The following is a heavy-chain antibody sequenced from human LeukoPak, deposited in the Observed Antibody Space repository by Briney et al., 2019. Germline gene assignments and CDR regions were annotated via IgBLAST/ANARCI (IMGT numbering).Heavy chain of an antibody. D-gene: IGHD3-3*01. CDR2: IYFSGST. Sequence: TDTLSLTCTVSGGSISSYYWSWIRQPPGKGLEWIGYIYFSGSTNYNPSLKSRVTISVDTSKNQFSLKLSSVTAADTAVYYCAGSDFWSGRGLDYWGQGTLVSVSS. V-gene: IGHV4-59*07. CDR3: AGSDFWSGRGLDY. CDR1: GGSISSYY. J-gene: IGHJ4*02.